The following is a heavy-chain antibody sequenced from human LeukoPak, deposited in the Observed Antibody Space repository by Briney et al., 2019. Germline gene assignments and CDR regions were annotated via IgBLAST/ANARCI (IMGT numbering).Heavy chain of an antibody. D-gene: IGHD3-10*01. CDR1: GFTFSSYG. V-gene: IGHV3-30*18. CDR2: ISYDGSNK. Sequence: GGSLRLSCAASGFTFSSYGMHWVRQAPGKGLEWVAVISYDGSNKYYADSVKGRFTISRDNSKNTLYLQMNSLRAEDTALYYCAKDLRGSGDYSDYRGQGTLVTVSS. CDR3: AKDLRGSGDYSDY. J-gene: IGHJ4*02.